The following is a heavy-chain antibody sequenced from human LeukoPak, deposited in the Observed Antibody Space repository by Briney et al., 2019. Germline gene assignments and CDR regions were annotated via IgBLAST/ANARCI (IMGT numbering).Heavy chain of an antibody. CDR1: GFTFSSYS. V-gene: IGHV3-21*01. D-gene: IGHD4-17*01. J-gene: IGHJ4*02. CDR3: ATHNDYGDYRFDY. CDR2: ISSSSSYI. Sequence: GGSLRLSCAASGFTFSSYSMNWVRQAPGKGLEWVSSISSSSSYIYYADSVKGRFTISRDNAKNSLYLQMNSLRAEDTAVYYCATHNDYGDYRFDYWGQGTLVTVSS.